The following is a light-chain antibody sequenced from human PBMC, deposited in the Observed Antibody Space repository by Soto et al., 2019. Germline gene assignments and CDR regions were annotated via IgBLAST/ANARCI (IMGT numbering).Light chain of an antibody. CDR2: EVS. V-gene: IGLV2-14*01. CDR1: SSDVGAYNR. CDR3: TSFTRSNTWV. Sequence: QSALTQPASVSGSPGQSITISCTGTSSDVGAYNRVSWSQQHPGKAPKLMIYEVSNRPSGVSDRFSGSKSGNTASLTISGLQPEDEAHYYCTSFTRSNTWVFGGGTKLTVL. J-gene: IGLJ3*02.